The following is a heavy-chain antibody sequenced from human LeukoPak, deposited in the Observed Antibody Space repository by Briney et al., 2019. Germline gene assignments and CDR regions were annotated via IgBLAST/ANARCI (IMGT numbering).Heavy chain of an antibody. CDR3: ARGRYSSSYYGMDV. D-gene: IGHD6-13*01. Sequence: GASVKVSCKASGYTFTGCYMHWVRQAPGQGLEWMGWINPNSGGTNYAQKFQGWVTMTRDTSISTAYMELSRLRSDDTAVYYCARGRYSSSYYGMDVWGKGTTVTVSS. CDR1: GYTFTGCY. V-gene: IGHV1-2*04. J-gene: IGHJ6*04. CDR2: INPNSGGT.